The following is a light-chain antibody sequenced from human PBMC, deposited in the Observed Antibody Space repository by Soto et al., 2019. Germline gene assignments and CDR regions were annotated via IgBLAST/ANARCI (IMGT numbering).Light chain of an antibody. CDR3: SSYTSSSTL. Sequence: QSVLTQPASVSGSPGQSITISCTGRSSDVGGYNFVSWYQQHPSKAPKLMIYDVSNRPSGVSNRFSGSKSGNTASLTISGLQAEDEADYYCSSYTSSSTLFGGGTQLTVL. CDR2: DVS. V-gene: IGLV2-14*01. J-gene: IGLJ2*01. CDR1: SSDVGGYNF.